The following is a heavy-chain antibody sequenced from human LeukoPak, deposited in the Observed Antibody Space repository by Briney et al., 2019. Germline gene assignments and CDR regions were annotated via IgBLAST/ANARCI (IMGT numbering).Heavy chain of an antibody. J-gene: IGHJ4*02. CDR2: ISYDGSNK. Sequence: PGGTLRLSCAASGFTFSNYGMHWVRQAPGKGLEWVAVISYDGSNKYYADSVKGRFTISRDNSKNTLYLQMNSLRAEDTAVYYCAKAASGSYYFDYWGQGTLVTVSS. V-gene: IGHV3-30*18. CDR3: AKAASGSYYFDY. D-gene: IGHD1-26*01. CDR1: GFTFSNYG.